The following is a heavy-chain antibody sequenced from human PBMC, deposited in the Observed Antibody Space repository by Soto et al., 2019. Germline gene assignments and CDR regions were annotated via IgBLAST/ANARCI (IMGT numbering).Heavy chain of an antibody. CDR3: ARDHSPFWSGYHDY. CDR1: GFTVSSKY. Sequence: GGSLRLSCAASGFTVSSKYMSWVRQAPGKGLEWISLIYSGGATYYADSVKGRFTISRDDSKNTLYLQMNSLRAEDTAVYYCARDHSPFWSGYHDYWGQGTLVTVSS. D-gene: IGHD3-3*01. CDR2: IYSGGAT. V-gene: IGHV3-66*01. J-gene: IGHJ4*02.